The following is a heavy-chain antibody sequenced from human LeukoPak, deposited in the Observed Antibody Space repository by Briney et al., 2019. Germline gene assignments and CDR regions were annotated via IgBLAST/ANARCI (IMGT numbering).Heavy chain of an antibody. J-gene: IGHJ4*02. V-gene: IGHV1-2*02. D-gene: IGHD2-21*01. Sequence: ASVKVSCKANGYRFNAYYMHWVRQAPGQGLEWVGWINPGSGGTKYAQKFQGRVTMPRDTSINTVYMEWNRLRAADTAVYYSARDARYCVGKCESNPLPQSFFDSWGQGTLVTVSS. CDR1: GYRFNAYY. CDR3: ARDARYCVGKCESNPLPQSFFDS. CDR2: INPGSGGT.